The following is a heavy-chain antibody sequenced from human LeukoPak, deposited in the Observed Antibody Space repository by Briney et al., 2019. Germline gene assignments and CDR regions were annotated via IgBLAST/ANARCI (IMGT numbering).Heavy chain of an antibody. Sequence: GGFLRLSCAASGFTFSSYAMSWVRQAPGKGLEWVSTISGSGGSTYYADSVKGRFTISRDNSKNTLYLQMNSLRAEDTAVYYCAKDIASAWYGDYFDYWGQGTLVTVSS. D-gene: IGHD6-19*01. CDR1: GFTFSSYA. V-gene: IGHV3-23*01. CDR2: ISGSGGST. CDR3: AKDIASAWYGDYFDY. J-gene: IGHJ4*02.